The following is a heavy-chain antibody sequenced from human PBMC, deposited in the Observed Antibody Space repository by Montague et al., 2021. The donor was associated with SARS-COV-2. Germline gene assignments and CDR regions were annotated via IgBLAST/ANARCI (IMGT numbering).Heavy chain of an antibody. CDR1: GFTFSSYA. Sequence: SLRLSCAASGFTFSSYAMHWVRQAPGKGLEWVAVISYDGSNKNYADSVKGRFTISRDNSKNTLYLQMNSLRAEDTAVYYCARDLGFYGMDVWGQGTTVTVSS. CDR2: ISYDGSNK. V-gene: IGHV3-30*04. CDR3: ARDLGFYGMDV. J-gene: IGHJ6*02.